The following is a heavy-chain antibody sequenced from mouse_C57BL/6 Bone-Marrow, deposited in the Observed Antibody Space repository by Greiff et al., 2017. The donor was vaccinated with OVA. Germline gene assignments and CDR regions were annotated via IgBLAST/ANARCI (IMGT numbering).Heavy chain of an antibody. D-gene: IGHD1-1*01. J-gene: IGHJ2*01. CDR3: ARVGYYGSSYLDY. CDR1: GFTFSDYY. V-gene: IGHV5-16*01. Sequence: EVQRVESEGGLVQPGSSMKLSCTASGFTFSDYYMAWVRQVPEKGLEWVANINYDGSSTYYLDSLKSRFIISRDNAKNILYLQMSSLKSEDTATYYCARVGYYGSSYLDYWGQGTTLTVSS. CDR2: INYDGSST.